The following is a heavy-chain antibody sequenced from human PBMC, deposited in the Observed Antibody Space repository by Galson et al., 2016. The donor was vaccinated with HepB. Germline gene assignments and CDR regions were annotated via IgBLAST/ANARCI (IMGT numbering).Heavy chain of an antibody. J-gene: IGHJ6*02. CDR2: LYHSGTT. CDR3: ARTPDYLYGMDV. V-gene: IGHV4-4*01. Sequence: ETLSLTCAVSGASISSSWWCSWVRQPPGKGLEWIGELYHSGTTNYNPSPKRRVTISGDRSKNQVSLVLRSVTAADTAVYFCARTPDYLYGMDVWGQGTTVTVSS. CDR1: GASISSSWW.